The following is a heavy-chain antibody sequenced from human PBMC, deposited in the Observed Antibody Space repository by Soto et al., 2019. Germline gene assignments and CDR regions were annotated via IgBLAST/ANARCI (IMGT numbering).Heavy chain of an antibody. CDR1: GYTFTSYG. D-gene: IGHD3-22*01. J-gene: IGHJ6*02. CDR2: ISAYNGNT. CDR3: ARVGYYYDSSGYGQIYYYYYGMDV. Sequence: QVHLVQSGAEVKKPGASVKVSCKAYGYTFTSYGISWVRRAPGQGLEWMGWISAYNGNTNYAQKLQGRVTMTTDTSTSTAYMELRSLRSDDTAVYYCARVGYYYDSSGYGQIYYYYYGMDVWGQGTTVTVSS. V-gene: IGHV1-18*01.